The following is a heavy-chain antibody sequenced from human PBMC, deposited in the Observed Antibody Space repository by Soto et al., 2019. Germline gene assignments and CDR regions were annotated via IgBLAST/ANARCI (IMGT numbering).Heavy chain of an antibody. V-gene: IGHV3-33*01. CDR3: ARGVVCFDY. D-gene: IGHD2-15*01. J-gene: IGHJ4*02. CDR1: GFTFSSYG. Sequence: QVQLVESGGGVVQPGRSLRLSCAASGFTFSSYGMHWVRQAPGKGLEWVAGIWYDGSNKYYADSVKGRFTISRDNSKNTLYLQMNSLRAEDTAVYYCARGVVCFDYWGQGTVVTVSS. CDR2: IWYDGSNK.